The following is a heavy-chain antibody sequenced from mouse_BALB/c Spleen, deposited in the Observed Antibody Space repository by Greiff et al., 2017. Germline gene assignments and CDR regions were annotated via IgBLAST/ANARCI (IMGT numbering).Heavy chain of an antibody. CDR1: GYAFTNYL. J-gene: IGHJ4*01. CDR3: AKIITTEGDYYAMDY. V-gene: IGHV1-54*01. D-gene: IGHD1-1*01. CDR2: INPGSGGT. Sequence: VQLQQSGAELVRPGTSVKVSCKASGYAFTNYLIEWVKQRPGQGLEWIGVINPGSGGTNYNEKFKGKATLTADKSSSTAYMQLSSLTSDDSAVFFCAKIITTEGDYYAMDYWGQGTSVTVSS.